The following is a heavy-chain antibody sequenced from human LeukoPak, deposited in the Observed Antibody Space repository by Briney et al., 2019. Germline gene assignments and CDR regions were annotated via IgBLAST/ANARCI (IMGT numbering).Heavy chain of an antibody. Sequence: GGSLRLSCAASGFIFSSHSMNWFRQPPGKGLEWVSYISSSRSAIYYADSVKGRFTISRDNAKNSLYLQMNSLRAEDTAVYYCARDSPPSMVRGVAPDYWGRGTLVTVSS. CDR3: ARDSPPSMVRGVAPDY. CDR2: ISSSRSAI. J-gene: IGHJ4*02. D-gene: IGHD3-10*01. V-gene: IGHV3-48*04. CDR1: GFIFSSHS.